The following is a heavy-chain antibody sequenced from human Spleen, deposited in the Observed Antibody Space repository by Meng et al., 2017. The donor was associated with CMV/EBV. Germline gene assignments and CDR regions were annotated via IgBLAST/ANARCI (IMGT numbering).Heavy chain of an antibody. V-gene: IGHV3-53*01. CDR2: IYSGGST. Sequence: GGSLRLSCAASGIIVSGNYMSWVRQAPGKGLEWVSVIYSGGSTYYADSVKGRFTISRDNSKNTLYLQMNSLRAEDTAVYYCARGYYDSSGYYYVGYYYGMDVWGQGTTVTVSS. CDR1: GIIVSGNY. D-gene: IGHD3-22*01. J-gene: IGHJ6*02. CDR3: ARGYYDSSGYYYVGYYYGMDV.